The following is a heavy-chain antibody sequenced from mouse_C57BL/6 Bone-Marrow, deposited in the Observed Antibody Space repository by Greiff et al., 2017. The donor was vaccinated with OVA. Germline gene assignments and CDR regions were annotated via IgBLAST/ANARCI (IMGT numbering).Heavy chain of an antibody. J-gene: IGHJ4*01. CDR2: IDPSDSYT. CDR3: ARCSGYGYAMDY. CDR1: GYTFTSYW. D-gene: IGHD1-1*01. V-gene: IGHV1-69*01. Sequence: QVQLQQPGAELVMPGASVKLSCKASGYTFTSYWMHWVKQRPGQGLEWIGEIDPSDSYTNYNQKFKGKATLTVDKSSSTAYMQLSSLTSEHSAGEYCARCSGYGYAMDYWGQGPSVTIS.